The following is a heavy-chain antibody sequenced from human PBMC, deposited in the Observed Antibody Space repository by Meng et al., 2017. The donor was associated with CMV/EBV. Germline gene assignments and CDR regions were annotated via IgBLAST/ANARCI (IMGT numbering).Heavy chain of an antibody. CDR3: AGNIVVVPAATHV. V-gene: IGHV4-39*07. Sequence: SETLSLTCTVSGGSISSGDYYWSWIRQPPGKGLEWIGEINHSGSTNYNPSLKSRVTISVDTSKNQFSLKLSSVTAADTAVYYCAGNIVVVPAATHVWGQGTTVTVSS. CDR2: INHSGST. CDR1: GGSISSGDYY. D-gene: IGHD2-2*01. J-gene: IGHJ6*02.